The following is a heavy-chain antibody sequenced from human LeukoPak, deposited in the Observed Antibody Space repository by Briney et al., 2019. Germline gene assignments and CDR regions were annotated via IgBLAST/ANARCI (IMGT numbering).Heavy chain of an antibody. J-gene: IGHJ5*02. CDR1: GYSFNNFG. V-gene: IGHV1-18*01. Sequence: ASVKVSCKASGYSFNNFGISWVRQAPGQGLEWMGWISGYSGKTDSAQKLQDRVTMTTDNSTSTAYLELRSLRSDDTAVYFCVRVGSAYGDPLEFDLWGQGTLDTVSS. D-gene: IGHD2-21*01. CDR3: VRVGSAYGDPLEFDL. CDR2: ISGYSGKT.